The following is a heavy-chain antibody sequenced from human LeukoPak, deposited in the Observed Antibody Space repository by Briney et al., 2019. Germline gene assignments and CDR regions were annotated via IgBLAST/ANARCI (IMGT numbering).Heavy chain of an antibody. J-gene: IGHJ5*02. CDR1: GASISGYY. CDR2: IYYSGST. V-gene: IGHV4-59*12. D-gene: IGHD3-10*01. Sequence: SETLSLTCTVSGASISGYYWSWIRQPPGKGLEWIGYIYYSGSTNYNPSLKSRVTISVDTSKNQFSLKLSSVTAADTAVYYCARGYGSGRSWFDPWGQGTLVTVSS. CDR3: ARGYGSGRSWFDP.